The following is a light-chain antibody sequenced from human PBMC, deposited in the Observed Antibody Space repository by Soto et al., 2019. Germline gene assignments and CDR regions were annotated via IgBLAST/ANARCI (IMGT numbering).Light chain of an antibody. V-gene: IGLV4-60*02. CDR3: ETWDFNTRV. CDR1: SGHSSYI. J-gene: IGLJ3*02. Sequence: QPVLTQSSSASASLGSSVKLTCTLSSGHSSYIIAWHQQQPGKAPRYLMKLEGSGSYNKGSEVPDRFSGSSSGADRYPTISNLQFEDEADYYCETWDFNTRVFGGGTKLTVL. CDR2: LEGSGSY.